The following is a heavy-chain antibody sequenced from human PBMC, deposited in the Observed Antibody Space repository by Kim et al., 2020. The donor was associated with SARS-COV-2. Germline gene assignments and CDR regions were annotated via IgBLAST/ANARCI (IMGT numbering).Heavy chain of an antibody. CDR3: ARAYCSSTSCYDSGRWSAPPWNYYYYGMDV. V-gene: IGHV1-2*04. CDR1: GYTFTGYY. Sequence: ASVKVSCKASGYTFTGYYMHWVRQAPGQGLEWMGWINPNSGGTNYAQKFQGWVTMTRDTSISTAYMELSRLRSDDTAVYYCARAYCSSTSCYDSGRWSAPPWNYYYYGMDVWGQGTTVTVSS. J-gene: IGHJ6*02. CDR2: INPNSGGT. D-gene: IGHD2-2*01.